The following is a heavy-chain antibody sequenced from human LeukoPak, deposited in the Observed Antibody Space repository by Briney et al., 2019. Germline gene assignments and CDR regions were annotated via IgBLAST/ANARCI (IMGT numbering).Heavy chain of an antibody. Sequence: SETLSLTCTVSGGSISSSSHYWGWIRQPPGKGLEWIGSIYYSGSTYYNPSLKSRVTISVDTSKNQFSLKLSSVTAADTAVYYCARHYYDSSGYYSNFDYWGQGTLVTVSS. CDR3: ARHYYDSSGYYSNFDY. D-gene: IGHD3-22*01. CDR1: GGSISSSSHY. J-gene: IGHJ4*02. CDR2: IYYSGST. V-gene: IGHV4-39*01.